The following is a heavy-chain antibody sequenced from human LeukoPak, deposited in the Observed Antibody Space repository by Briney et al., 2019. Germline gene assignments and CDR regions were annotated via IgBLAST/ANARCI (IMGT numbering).Heavy chain of an antibody. V-gene: IGHV5-51*01. D-gene: IGHD1-26*01. CDR2: IYTGDSDT. J-gene: IGHJ4*02. CDR3: ARHGSGGAKPGAPFDY. CDR1: GYSFTSYW. Sequence: GESLKISCKGSGYSFTSYWIGWVRQMPGKGLEWMGIIYTGDSDTRYSPSFQGQVTISADKSISTAYLQWSSLKASDTAMYYCARHGSGGAKPGAPFDYWGQGTLVTVSS.